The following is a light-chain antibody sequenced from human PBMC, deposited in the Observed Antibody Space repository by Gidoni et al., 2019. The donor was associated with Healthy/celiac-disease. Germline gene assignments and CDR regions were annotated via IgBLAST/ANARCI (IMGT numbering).Light chain of an antibody. CDR1: SSDVGSYNL. CDR3: CSYAGSSTVV. CDR2: EDN. J-gene: IGLJ2*01. Sequence: QSALTQSASVSGSPGQSITISCTGTSSDVGSYNLVSWYQQHPGKAPKVMIYEDNKRPSGVSNRFSGSKSGNMASLTISGLQAEDEADYYCCSYAGSSTVVFGGGTKLTVL. V-gene: IGLV2-23*01.